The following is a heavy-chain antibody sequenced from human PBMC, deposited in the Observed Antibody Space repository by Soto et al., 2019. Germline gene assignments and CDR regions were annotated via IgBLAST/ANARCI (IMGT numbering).Heavy chain of an antibody. CDR2: IYYSGST. Sequence: SETLSLTCTVSGGSISSGGYYWSWIHQHPGKGLEWIGYIYYSGSTYYNPSLKSRVTISVDTSKNQFSLKLSSVTAADTAVYYCARGTVGATGGYYYYGMDVWGQGTTVTVSS. V-gene: IGHV4-31*03. CDR3: ARGTVGATGGYYYYGMDV. CDR1: GGSISSGGYY. D-gene: IGHD1-26*01. J-gene: IGHJ6*02.